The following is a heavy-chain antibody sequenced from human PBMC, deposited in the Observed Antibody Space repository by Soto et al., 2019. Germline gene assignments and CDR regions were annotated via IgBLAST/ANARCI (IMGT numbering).Heavy chain of an antibody. CDR1: GFSLNNIRMG. J-gene: IGHJ6*03. Sequence: QVTLKETGPVLVKPTEPLTLTCTVSGFSLNNIRMGVSWIRQPPGKALEWLAHIFPNDETSYSTSLKSRLTISKDPSKSQVVLTMTNVEPGDTATYYSARILGVATRGRLALADFHMCVWGKGTTVTVSS. D-gene: IGHD5-12*01. CDR3: ARILGVATRGRLALADFHMCV. V-gene: IGHV2-26*01. CDR2: IFPNDET.